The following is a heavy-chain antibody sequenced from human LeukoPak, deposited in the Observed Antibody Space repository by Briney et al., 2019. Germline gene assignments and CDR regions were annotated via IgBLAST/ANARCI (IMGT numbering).Heavy chain of an antibody. D-gene: IGHD6-19*01. Sequence: GASVKVSCKASGYTFTSYDINWVRQATGQGLEWMGWMNPNSGNTGYAQKFQGRVTITRNTSISTAYMELSSLRSEDTAVYYCARGGSSGWYHYYYYYMDVWGKGTTVTVSS. CDR2: MNPNSGNT. CDR3: ARGGSSGWYHYYYYYMDV. V-gene: IGHV1-8*03. CDR1: GYTFTSYD. J-gene: IGHJ6*03.